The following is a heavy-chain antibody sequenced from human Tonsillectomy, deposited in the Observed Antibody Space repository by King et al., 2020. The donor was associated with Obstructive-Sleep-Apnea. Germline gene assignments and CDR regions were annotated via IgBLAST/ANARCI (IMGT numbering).Heavy chain of an antibody. J-gene: IGHJ5*02. CDR1: GYTFTSYG. CDR2: ISVYNGNT. V-gene: IGHV1-18*01. Sequence: VQLVESGAEVKKPGASVKVSCKASGYTFTSYGISWVRQAPGQGLEWMGWISVYNGNTNYAQKLQGRVTMTTDTSTSTAYMELRSLRSDDTAVYYCARDPRDYDDSSVPGWFDPWGQGTLVTVSS. CDR3: ARDPRDYDDSSVPGWFDP. D-gene: IGHD3-22*01.